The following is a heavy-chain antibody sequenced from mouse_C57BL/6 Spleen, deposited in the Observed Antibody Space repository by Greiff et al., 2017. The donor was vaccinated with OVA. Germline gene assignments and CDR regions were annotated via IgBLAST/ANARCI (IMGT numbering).Heavy chain of an antibody. CDR3: ARGSTMVTIFDY. V-gene: IGHV1-69*01. D-gene: IGHD2-2*01. Sequence: VQLQQPGAELVMPGASVKLSCKASGYTFTSYWMHWVKQRPGQGLEWIGEIDPSDSYTNYNQKFKGKSTLTVDKSSSTAYMQLSSLTSDDSAVYYCARGSTMVTIFDYWGQGTTLTVSA. J-gene: IGHJ2*01. CDR2: IDPSDSYT. CDR1: GYTFTSYW.